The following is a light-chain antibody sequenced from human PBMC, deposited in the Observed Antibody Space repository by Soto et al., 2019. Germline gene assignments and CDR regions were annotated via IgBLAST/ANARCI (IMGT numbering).Light chain of an antibody. V-gene: IGKV3-11*01. J-gene: IGKJ2*01. Sequence: EIVLTQSPVTLSLSPGERATLSCRTSQSVSTYLAWYRQKPGQAPRLLIYDASNRATGMPARFSGSGSGTAFPPTISSLEPEDFAVYYCQQRSNWPYTFGQGTKLEIK. CDR2: DAS. CDR1: QSVSTY. CDR3: QQRSNWPYT.